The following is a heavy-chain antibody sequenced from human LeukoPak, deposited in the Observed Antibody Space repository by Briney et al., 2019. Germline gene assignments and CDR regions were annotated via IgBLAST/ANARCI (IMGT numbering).Heavy chain of an antibody. J-gene: IGHJ6*03. CDR2: IYTSGST. CDR3: ARDTDCSSTSCLPYYYYYMDV. V-gene: IGHV4-4*07. D-gene: IGHD2-2*01. Sequence: PSETLSLTCTVSGGSISSYYWSWIRQPAGKGLEWIGRIYTSGSTNYNPSLKSRVTMSVDTSKNQFSLKLSSVTAADTAVYYCARDTDCSSTSCLPYYYYYMDVWGKGTTVTVSS. CDR1: GGSISSYY.